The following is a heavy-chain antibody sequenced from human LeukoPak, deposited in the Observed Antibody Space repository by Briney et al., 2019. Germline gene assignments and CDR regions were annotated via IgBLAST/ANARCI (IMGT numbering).Heavy chain of an antibody. J-gene: IGHJ4*02. D-gene: IGHD5-12*01. Sequence: GESLKISCKGSGYSFTSYWIGWVRQMPGKGLEWMGIIYPGDSDTRYSPSFQGQVTISADKSISTAYLQWSSLKASDTAMYYCARRRGYSGYDLYYFDYWGQGTLVTVSS. CDR3: ARRRGYSGYDLYYFDY. CDR1: GYSFTSYW. V-gene: IGHV5-51*01. CDR2: IYPGDSDT.